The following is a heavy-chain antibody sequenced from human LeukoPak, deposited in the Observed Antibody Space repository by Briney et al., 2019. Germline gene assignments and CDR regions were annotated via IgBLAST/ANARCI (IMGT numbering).Heavy chain of an antibody. CDR2: ISSSSSTI. CDR3: ARDLGPGQYYYYYIDV. Sequence: GGSLRLSCAASGFTFSSYSMNWVRQAPGKGLEWVSYISSSSSTIYYADSVKGRFTISRDNAKNSLYLQMNSLRAEDTAVYYCARDLGPGQYYYYYIDVWGKGTTVTVSS. J-gene: IGHJ6*03. V-gene: IGHV3-48*01. CDR1: GFTFSSYS.